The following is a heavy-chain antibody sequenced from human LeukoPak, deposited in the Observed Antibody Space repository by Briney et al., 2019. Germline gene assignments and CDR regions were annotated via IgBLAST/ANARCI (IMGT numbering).Heavy chain of an antibody. Sequence: TGGSLRLSCAASGFTSSTYAMSWVRQIPGKGLQWVSVIYVDGSTYYADSVKGRITISRDNSRNTLYLQMNSLRAEDTAVYYCARDLATRQRTGLYDSWGQGALVTVSS. V-gene: IGHV3-66*01. J-gene: IGHJ4*02. CDR2: IYVDGST. CDR1: GFTSSTYA. CDR3: ARDLATRQRTGLYDS. D-gene: IGHD3-16*02.